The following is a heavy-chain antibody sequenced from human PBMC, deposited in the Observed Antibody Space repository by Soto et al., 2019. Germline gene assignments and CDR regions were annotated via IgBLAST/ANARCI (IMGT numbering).Heavy chain of an antibody. V-gene: IGHV3-64*02. CDR2: ISSNGGSI. D-gene: IGHD3-10*01. CDR3: ARGPVVGSYYDSPLDH. Sequence: GGSLRLSCAASGFTFSGYAMNWVRQAPGKGLEYVSGISSNGGSIFYADSVKGRFTISRDNSKSTLYLQMGSLRAEDMAEYYCARGPVVGSYYDSPLDHWGQGALVTVSS. CDR1: GFTFSGYA. J-gene: IGHJ4*02.